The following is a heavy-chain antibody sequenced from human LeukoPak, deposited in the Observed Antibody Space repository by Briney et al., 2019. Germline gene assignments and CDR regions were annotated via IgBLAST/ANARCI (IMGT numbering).Heavy chain of an antibody. CDR2: ITSGGAST. CDR3: TRQRRGTYCAFDS. V-gene: IGHV3-11*01. Sequence: GGSLRLSCDASGFSISDYYMSWIRQSPGKGLEWISYITSGGASTNYADSVKGRFTISRDKAKNSVDLQLNSLRAEDTAVYYCTRQRRGTYCAFDSWGEGTLVTVSS. CDR1: GFSISDYY. D-gene: IGHD3-16*01. J-gene: IGHJ4*02.